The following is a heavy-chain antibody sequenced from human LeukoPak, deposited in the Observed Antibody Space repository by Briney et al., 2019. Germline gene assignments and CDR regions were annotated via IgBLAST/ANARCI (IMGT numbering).Heavy chain of an antibody. CDR1: GFTFSDYY. D-gene: IGHD2-2*01. CDR2: ISSSGSTI. CDR3: ARFQRDKPATHPDY. Sequence: GGSLRLSCAASGFTFSDYYMSWIRQAPGKGLEWVSYISSSGSTIYYADSVKVRFTISRDNAKNSLYLQMNSLRAEDTAVYYCARFQRDKPATHPDYWGQGTLVTVSS. V-gene: IGHV3-11*04. J-gene: IGHJ4*02.